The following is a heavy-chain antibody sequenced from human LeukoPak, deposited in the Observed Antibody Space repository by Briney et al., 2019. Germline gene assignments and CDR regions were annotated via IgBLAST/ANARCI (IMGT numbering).Heavy chain of an antibody. D-gene: IGHD1-7*01. CDR1: GDSISSGDYY. V-gene: IGHV4-30-4*01. CDR2: IYYSGNT. J-gene: IGHJ6*02. Sequence: SETLSLPCTVSGDSISSGDYYWSWVRQPPGKGLEWIGYIYYSGNTDYNPSLKSRVTISVDTSKNQFSLKVDSVTAADTAVYYCARVGTGRNYFNYGMDVWGQGTTVTVSS. CDR3: ARVGTGRNYFNYGMDV.